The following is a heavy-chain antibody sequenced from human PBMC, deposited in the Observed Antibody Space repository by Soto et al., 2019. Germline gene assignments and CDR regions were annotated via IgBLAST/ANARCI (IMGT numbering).Heavy chain of an antibody. Sequence: QVQLVQSGAEVKKPGSSVKVSCKASGGTFSSYAISWVRQAPGQGLEWMGGIIPIFGTANYAQKFQGRVTITADESTSTYYMELSSLRSEDTAVYYCARWVLPAAIEPYGMDVWGQGTTVTVSS. CDR2: IIPIFGTA. CDR1: GGTFSSYA. J-gene: IGHJ6*02. CDR3: ARWVLPAAIEPYGMDV. D-gene: IGHD2-2*01. V-gene: IGHV1-69*01.